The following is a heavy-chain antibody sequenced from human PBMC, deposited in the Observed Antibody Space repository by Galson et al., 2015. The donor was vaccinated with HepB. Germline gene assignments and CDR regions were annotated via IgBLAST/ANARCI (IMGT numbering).Heavy chain of an antibody. V-gene: IGHV3-7*01. CDR1: GFTFSSYW. J-gene: IGHJ3*01. CDR3: GRGSSRALDV. Sequence: SLRLSCAASGFTFSSYWMNWVRQAPGKGLEWVANIKQDGSEEYYVDSVRGRFTISRDNAKNLLYLQMNNLRVEETAVYYCGRGSSRALDVWGQGTMVAVSS. CDR2: IKQDGSEE.